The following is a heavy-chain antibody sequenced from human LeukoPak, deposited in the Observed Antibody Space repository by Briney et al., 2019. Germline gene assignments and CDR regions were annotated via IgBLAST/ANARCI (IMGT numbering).Heavy chain of an antibody. CDR3: ARRVKVGATFDY. CDR2: IIPIFGTA. D-gene: IGHD1-26*01. J-gene: IGHJ4*02. CDR1: GGTFSSYA. Sequence: SVKVSCKASGGTFSSYAISWVRQAPGQGLEWMGGIIPIFGTANYAQKFQGRVTITADESTSTAYMELSSLRSEDTAVYYCARRVKVGATFDYWGQGTLVTVSS. V-gene: IGHV1-69*13.